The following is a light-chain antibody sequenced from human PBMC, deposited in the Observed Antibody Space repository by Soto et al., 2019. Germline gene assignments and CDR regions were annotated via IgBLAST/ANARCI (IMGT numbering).Light chain of an antibody. CDR3: NSYTSSTTVI. CDR2: EVT. V-gene: IGLV2-14*01. Sequence: QSALTQPASVSGSLGQSISISCTGTSTDVGGYNYVSWYQHHPGKAPKLVIFEVTNRPSGISNRFSASKSGNTASLTTSGLQAEDEAYYYCNSYTSSTTVIFGGGTKLTVL. CDR1: STDVGGYNY. J-gene: IGLJ2*01.